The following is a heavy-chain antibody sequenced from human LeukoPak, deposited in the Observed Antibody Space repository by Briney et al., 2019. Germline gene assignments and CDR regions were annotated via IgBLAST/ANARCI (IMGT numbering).Heavy chain of an antibody. D-gene: IGHD3-10*01. CDR3: ARRSNLRGYYYGSGSYYTTFDY. V-gene: IGHV4-39*07. CDR2: IYYSGST. Sequence: SETLSLTCTVSGGSISSSSYYWGWIRQPPGKGLEWIGSIYYSGSTNYNPSLKSRVTISVDTSKNQFSLKLSSVTAADTAVYYCARRSNLRGYYYGSGSYYTTFDYWGQGTLVTVSS. CDR1: GGSISSSSYY. J-gene: IGHJ4*02.